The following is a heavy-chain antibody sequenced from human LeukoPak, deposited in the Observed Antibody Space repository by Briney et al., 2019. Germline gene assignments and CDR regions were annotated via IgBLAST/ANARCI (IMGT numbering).Heavy chain of an antibody. D-gene: IGHD3-22*01. CDR1: GYSFTSYW. J-gene: IGHJ6*02. V-gene: IGHV5-51*01. CDR2: IYPGDSDT. Sequence: GESLKISCKGSGYSFTSYWIGWVRQMPGKGQEWMGIIYPGDSDTRYSPSFQGQVTISADKSISTAYLQWSSLKASDTAMYYCATYYDSSGYPSGVGGMDVWGQGTTVTVSS. CDR3: ATYYDSSGYPSGVGGMDV.